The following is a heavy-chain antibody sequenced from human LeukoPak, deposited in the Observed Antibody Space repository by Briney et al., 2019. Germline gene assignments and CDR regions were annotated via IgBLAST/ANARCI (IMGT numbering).Heavy chain of an antibody. CDR1: GFIFNDFD. J-gene: IGHJ6*02. Sequence: GGSLRLSCTAAGFIFNDFDFHWVRQGPGEGLDWVSAIGIGGDTHYSGSVKGRFTISRENAKNSLFLHMNNLRAGDTAVYYCARDRFGMDVWGRGTTVIVSS. CDR2: IGIGGDT. CDR3: ARDRFGMDV. V-gene: IGHV3-13*01.